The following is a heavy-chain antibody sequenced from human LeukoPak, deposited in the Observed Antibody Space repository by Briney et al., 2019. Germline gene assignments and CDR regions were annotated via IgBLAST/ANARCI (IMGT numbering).Heavy chain of an antibody. CDR1: GFTFSTYS. CDR2: ISSSSSYI. CDR3: AKLLYYYDSSGYWIVLDAFDI. D-gene: IGHD3-22*01. V-gene: IGHV3-21*04. Sequence: GGSLRLSCAASGFTFSTYSMNWVRQAPGKGLEWVSSISSSSSYIYYADSVKGRFTISRDNAKNSLYLQMNSLRAEDTAVYYCAKLLYYYDSSGYWIVLDAFDIWGQGTMVTVSS. J-gene: IGHJ3*02.